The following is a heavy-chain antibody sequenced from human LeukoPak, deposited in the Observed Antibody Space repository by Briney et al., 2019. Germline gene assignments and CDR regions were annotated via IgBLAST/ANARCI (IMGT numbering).Heavy chain of an antibody. CDR3: ARADYYGSILDY. D-gene: IGHD3-10*01. CDR2: IEQDGSAK. V-gene: IGHV3-7*04. Sequence: GGSLRLSCAASGFTFSNYWLSWVRQAPGKGLEWVANIEQDGSAKYYVVSVDGRFTVSRDNAENSLYLQMDYLRAEDTAVYYCARADYYGSILDYWGQGSLVTVSS. CDR1: GFTFSNYW. J-gene: IGHJ4*02.